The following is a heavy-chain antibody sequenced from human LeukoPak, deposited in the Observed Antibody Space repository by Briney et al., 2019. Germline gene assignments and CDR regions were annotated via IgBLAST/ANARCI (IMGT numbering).Heavy chain of an antibody. CDR1: GDSISQNNYY. Sequence: SETLSLTCVVSGDSISQNNYYWAWIRQPPGKSLEWVGSHHYGMSTHSNPSLKSRVTISVDTSKNQFSLILTSVTAADTALYYCARYMDASGSFGYFDFWGQGTLVTVSS. CDR2: HHYGMST. CDR3: ARYMDASGSFGYFDF. D-gene: IGHD1-26*01. J-gene: IGHJ4*02. V-gene: IGHV4-39*01.